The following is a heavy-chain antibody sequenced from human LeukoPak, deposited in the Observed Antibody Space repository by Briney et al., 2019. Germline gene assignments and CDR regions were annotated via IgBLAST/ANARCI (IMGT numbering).Heavy chain of an antibody. CDR2: ISGSGGST. D-gene: IGHD3-22*01. V-gene: IGHV3-23*01. Sequence: PGGSLRLSCAASGFTFSSYAMSWVRQAPGKGLEWVSAISGSGGSTYYADSVKARFTISRDNSKNTLYLQMNSLRAEDTAVYYCAKEESAGYYDSSGNFQHWGQGTLVTVSS. J-gene: IGHJ1*01. CDR3: AKEESAGYYDSSGNFQH. CDR1: GFTFSSYA.